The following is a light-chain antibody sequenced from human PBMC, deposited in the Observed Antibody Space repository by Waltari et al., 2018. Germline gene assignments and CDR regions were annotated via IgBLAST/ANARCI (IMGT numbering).Light chain of an antibody. CDR2: DAS. J-gene: IGKJ1*01. CDR3: QKYVSLPAT. Sequence: EIVLTQSPGTLSLSPGERATLSYRASQSVSRSLAWYQQKPGQAPRLLIYDASTRATGIPDRFSGSGSGTDFSLTISRLEPEDVAVYYCQKYVSLPATFGQGTKVEIK. CDR1: QSVSRS. V-gene: IGKV3-20*01.